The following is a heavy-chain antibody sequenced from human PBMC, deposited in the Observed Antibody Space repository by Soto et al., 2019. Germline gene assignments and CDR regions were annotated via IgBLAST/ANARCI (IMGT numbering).Heavy chain of an antibody. CDR1: GYTFTGYY. Sequence: QVQLVQSGAEVKKPGASVKVSCKASGYTFTGYYMHWVRQAPGQGLEWMGWINPNSGGTNYAQKFQGWVTMTRDTPISTAYMELSRLRSDDTAVYYWAREVAVAGMTFDYWGQGTLVTVSS. J-gene: IGHJ4*02. CDR2: INPNSGGT. CDR3: AREVAVAGMTFDY. D-gene: IGHD6-19*01. V-gene: IGHV1-2*04.